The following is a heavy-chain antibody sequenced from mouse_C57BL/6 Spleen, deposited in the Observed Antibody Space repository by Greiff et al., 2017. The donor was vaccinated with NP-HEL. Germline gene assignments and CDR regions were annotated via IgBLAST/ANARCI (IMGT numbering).Heavy chain of an antibody. J-gene: IGHJ3*01. Sequence: EVKVVESGGGLVKPGGSLKLSCAASGFTFSSYAMSWVRQTPEKRLEWVATISDGGSYTYYPDNVKGRFTISRDNAKNNLYLQMSHLKSEDTAMYYCAYSNPWFAYWGQGTLVTVSA. CDR3: AYSNPWFAY. CDR1: GFTFSSYA. V-gene: IGHV5-4*03. CDR2: ISDGGSYT. D-gene: IGHD2-5*01.